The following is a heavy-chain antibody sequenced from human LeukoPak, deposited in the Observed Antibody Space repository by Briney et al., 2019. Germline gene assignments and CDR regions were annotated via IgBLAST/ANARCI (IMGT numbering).Heavy chain of an antibody. J-gene: IGHJ3*02. CDR3: ARDHLTMTHDAFDI. D-gene: IGHD3-22*01. CDR1: GFTVSSYY. V-gene: IGHV3-53*01. CDR2: IYTGGGR. Sequence: GGSLRLSCAASGFTVSSYYMNWVRQAPGKELEWVSVIYTGGGRYYADSVRGRFTISRDNAKNSLYLQMNSLRAEDTAVYYCARDHLTMTHDAFDIWGQGTMVTVSS.